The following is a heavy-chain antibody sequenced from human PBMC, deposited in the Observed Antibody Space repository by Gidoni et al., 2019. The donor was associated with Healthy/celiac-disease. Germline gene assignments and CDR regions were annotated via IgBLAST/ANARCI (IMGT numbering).Heavy chain of an antibody. D-gene: IGHD4-17*01. V-gene: IGHV3-48*01. J-gene: IGHJ5*02. CDR3: ARDLADYAERGFDP. Sequence: EVQLVESGGGLVQPGGSLRLSCAASGFNFSSYSMNWVRQAPGKGLEWVSYISSSSSTIYYADSVKGRFTISRDNAKNSLYLQMNSLRAEDTAVYYCARDLADYAERGFDPWGQGTLVTVSS. CDR2: ISSSSSTI. CDR1: GFNFSSYS.